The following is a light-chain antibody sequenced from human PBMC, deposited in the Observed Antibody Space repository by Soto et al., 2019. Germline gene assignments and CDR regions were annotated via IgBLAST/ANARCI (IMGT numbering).Light chain of an antibody. Sequence: EIVLTQSPATLSLSPGERATLSCRASQSVSSYLAWYQQKPGQAPRLLLYDASNRATGIPARFSGSGSGTDFTLTISSLEPEDFAVYYGQQRSNWWTFGQGTKVEIE. CDR3: QQRSNWWT. V-gene: IGKV3-11*01. J-gene: IGKJ1*01. CDR2: DAS. CDR1: QSVSSY.